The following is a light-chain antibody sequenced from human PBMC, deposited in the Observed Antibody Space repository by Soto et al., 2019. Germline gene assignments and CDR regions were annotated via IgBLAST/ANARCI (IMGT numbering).Light chain of an antibody. CDR3: QHFDDSLT. J-gene: IGKJ4*01. CDR1: QSVDSST. Sequence: EIVLTQSPGTLSLSPGERATLSCRASQSVDSSTLAWYQQKPGQAPRLLISGASNRATGIPDRFSGSGSGADFTLTISRLEPEDFAVYYWQHFDDSLTFGGGTKVEIK. CDR2: GAS. V-gene: IGKV3-20*01.